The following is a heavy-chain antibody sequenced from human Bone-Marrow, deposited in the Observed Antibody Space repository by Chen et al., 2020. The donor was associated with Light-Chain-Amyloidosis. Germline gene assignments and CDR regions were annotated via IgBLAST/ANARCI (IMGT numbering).Heavy chain of an antibody. J-gene: IGHJ4*02. CDR1: GYTFPNYW. D-gene: IGHD5-12*01. CDR3: ARRRDGYNFDY. CDR2: IYPDDSDA. Sequence: EVXXEQSGPEVKKPGESLKISCKGSGYTFPNYWIGWVRQMPGKGLEWMGVIYPDDSDARYSPSFEGQXXXXXDKSXXXXXXXXXSXXASDTAMYYCARRRDGYNFDYWGQGTLVTVSS. V-gene: IGHV5-51*01.